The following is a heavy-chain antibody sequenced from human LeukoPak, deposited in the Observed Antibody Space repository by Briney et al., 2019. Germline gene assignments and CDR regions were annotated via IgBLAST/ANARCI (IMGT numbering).Heavy chain of an antibody. CDR2: IYYSGST. CDR1: GESISGFY. D-gene: IGHD1-26*01. V-gene: IGHV4-59*08. J-gene: IGHJ4*02. CDR3: AKSGGYGLIDY. Sequence: SETLSLTCTVSGESISGFYWTWIRQPPGKGLEWIGYIYYSGSTNYNPSLKSRVTISVDTSKNQLSLKLNSVTAADTAIYYCAKSGGYGLIDYWGQGTLVTVSS.